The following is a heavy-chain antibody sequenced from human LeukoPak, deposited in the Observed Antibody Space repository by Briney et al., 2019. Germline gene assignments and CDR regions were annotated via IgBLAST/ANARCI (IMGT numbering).Heavy chain of an antibody. CDR3: ASGPYYGSGSSFDP. CDR1: GGSISSSSYY. Sequence: SETLSLTCTVSGGSISSSSYYSGWIRQPPGKGPEWIGSIYYSGSTYYNPSLKSRVTISVDTSKNQFSLKLSSVTAADTAVYYCASGPYYGSGSSFDPWGQGTLVTVSS. V-gene: IGHV4-39*01. J-gene: IGHJ5*02. CDR2: IYYSGST. D-gene: IGHD3-10*01.